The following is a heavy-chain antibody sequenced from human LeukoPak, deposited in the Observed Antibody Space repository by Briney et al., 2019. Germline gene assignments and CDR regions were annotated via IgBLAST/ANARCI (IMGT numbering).Heavy chain of an antibody. V-gene: IGHV3-23*01. D-gene: IGHD3-22*01. CDR2: ISGSGGGT. CDR1: GFTFSSYA. J-gene: IGHJ4*02. Sequence: GSLRLSCAASGFTFSSYAMSWVRQAPGKGLEWVSAISGSGGGTYYADSVKGRFTISRDNSKNTLYLQMNSLRAEDTAVYYCAKDILPGSGYYHTFDYWGQGTLVTVSS. CDR3: AKDILPGSGYYHTFDY.